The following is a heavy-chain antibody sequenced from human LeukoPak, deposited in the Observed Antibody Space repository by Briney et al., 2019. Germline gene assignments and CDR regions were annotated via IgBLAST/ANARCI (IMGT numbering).Heavy chain of an antibody. CDR3: ARRYCSGGSCSSFDY. Sequence: SETLSLTCTVSGDSISSYYWSWIRQPPGKGLEWIGYIYYSGSTNYKPSLKSRVTISVDTSKNQFSLKLSSVTAADTAVYYCARRYCSGGSCSSFDYWGQGTLVTVSS. CDR1: GDSISSYY. J-gene: IGHJ4*02. CDR2: IYYSGST. D-gene: IGHD2-15*01. V-gene: IGHV4-59*01.